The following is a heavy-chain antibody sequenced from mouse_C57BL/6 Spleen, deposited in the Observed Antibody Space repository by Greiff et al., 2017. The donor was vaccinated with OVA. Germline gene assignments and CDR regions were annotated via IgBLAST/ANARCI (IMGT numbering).Heavy chain of an antibody. Sequence: VKLMESGPGLVQPSQSLSITCTVSGFSLTSYGVHWVRQSPGKGLEWLGVIWRGGSTDYNAAFMSRLSITKDNSKSQVFFKMNSLQADDTAIYYCAKGDGSSFYWYFDVWGTGTTVTVSS. J-gene: IGHJ1*03. CDR2: IWRGGST. CDR3: AKGDGSSFYWYFDV. V-gene: IGHV2-5*01. CDR1: GFSLTSYG. D-gene: IGHD1-1*01.